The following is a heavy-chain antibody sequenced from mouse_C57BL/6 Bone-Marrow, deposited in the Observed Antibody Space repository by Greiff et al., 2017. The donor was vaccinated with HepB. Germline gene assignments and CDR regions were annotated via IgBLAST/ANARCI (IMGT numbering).Heavy chain of an antibody. J-gene: IGHJ3*01. Sequence: QVQLQQPGAELVKPGASVKLSCKASGYTFTSYWMQWVKQRPGQGLEWIGEIDPSDSYTNYNQKFKGKATLTVDTSSSTAYMQLSSLTSEDSAVYYCARRNYYGSSYDYGGQGTLVTVSA. V-gene: IGHV1-50*01. CDR3: ARRNYYGSSYDY. D-gene: IGHD1-1*01. CDR1: GYTFTSYW. CDR2: IDPSDSYT.